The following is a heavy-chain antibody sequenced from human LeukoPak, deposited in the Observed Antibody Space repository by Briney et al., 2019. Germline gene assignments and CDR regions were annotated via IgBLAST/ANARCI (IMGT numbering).Heavy chain of an antibody. CDR3: AGIRGDYYDSSGYLDY. Sequence: PSETLSLTCTVSGGSISSGSYYWSWIRQPAGKGLEWIGRIYTSGSTNYNPSLKSRVTISVDTSKNQFSLKLSSVTAADTAVYYCAGIRGDYYDSSGYLDYWGQGTLVTVSS. CDR1: GGSISSGSYY. CDR2: IYTSGST. J-gene: IGHJ4*02. V-gene: IGHV4-61*02. D-gene: IGHD3-22*01.